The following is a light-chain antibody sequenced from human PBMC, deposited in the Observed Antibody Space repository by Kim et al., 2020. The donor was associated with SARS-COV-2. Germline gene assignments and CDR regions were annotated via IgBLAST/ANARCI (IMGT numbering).Light chain of an antibody. Sequence: EIVLTQSPGTLSLSPGDRATLSCRASQSVNSNYLAWYQQKTGRAPSLLIYGASSRATGVPDRFSGSGSGTDFILTISRLEPEDFAVYYCQQYSVSRRTFGQGTQVDIK. CDR3: QQYSVSRRT. J-gene: IGKJ1*01. V-gene: IGKV3-20*01. CDR2: GAS. CDR1: QSVNSNY.